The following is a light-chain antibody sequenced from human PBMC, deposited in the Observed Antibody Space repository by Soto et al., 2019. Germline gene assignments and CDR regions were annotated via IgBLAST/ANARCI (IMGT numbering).Light chain of an antibody. J-gene: IGLJ1*01. CDR3: CSYAAGSTYV. Sequence: QSVLTQPASVSGSPGQSITISYTGTSSDVGNYNLVSWFQQHPDKAPKLMIYEGHKRPSGVSNRFSGFKSDNTASLTISGLQAEDEADYYCCSYAAGSTYVFGTGTKLTVL. CDR1: SSDVGNYNL. CDR2: EGH. V-gene: IGLV2-23*01.